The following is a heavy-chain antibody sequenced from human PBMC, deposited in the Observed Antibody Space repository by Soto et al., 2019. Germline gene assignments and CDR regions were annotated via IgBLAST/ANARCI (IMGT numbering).Heavy chain of an antibody. D-gene: IGHD1-26*01. CDR3: AKDPEWELPKYYFDY. J-gene: IGHJ4*02. CDR2: IYYSGST. CDR1: GGSISRYY. V-gene: IGHV4-59*01. Sequence: SETLSLTCTVSGGSISRYYCNWIRQPPGKGLEWIGYIYYSGSTHNNPSLKSRVTISVDTSKNQFSLKLRSVTAADTDVYYCAKDPEWELPKYYFDYWGQGTLVTVSS.